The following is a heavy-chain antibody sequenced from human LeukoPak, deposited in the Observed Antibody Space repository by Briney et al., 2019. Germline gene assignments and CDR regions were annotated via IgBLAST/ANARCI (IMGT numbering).Heavy chain of an antibody. V-gene: IGHV3-49*04. CDR1: GFTFGDYA. J-gene: IGHJ4*02. CDR3: TRDERGYGGYFDY. D-gene: IGHD4-23*01. CDR2: IRSKAYGGTT. Sequence: GSLRLSCTASGFTFGDYAMSWVRQAPGKGLEWVGFIRSKAYGGTTEYAASVKGRFTISRDDSKSIAYLQMNSLKTEDTAVYYCTRDERGYGGYFDYWGQGTLVTVSS.